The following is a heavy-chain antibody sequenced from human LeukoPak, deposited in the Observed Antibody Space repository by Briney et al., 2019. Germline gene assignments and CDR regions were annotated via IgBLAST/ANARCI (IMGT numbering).Heavy chain of an antibody. Sequence: PSETLSLTCTVSGGSISSSSYYWGWIRQPPGKGLEWIGSIYYSGSTYYNPSLKSRVTISVDTSKNQFSLKLSSVTAADTAVYYCARDLREWYSSSWQNWFDPWGQGTLVTVSS. CDR1: GGSISSSSYY. CDR3: ARDLREWYSSSWQNWFDP. D-gene: IGHD6-13*01. CDR2: IYYSGST. J-gene: IGHJ5*02. V-gene: IGHV4-39*07.